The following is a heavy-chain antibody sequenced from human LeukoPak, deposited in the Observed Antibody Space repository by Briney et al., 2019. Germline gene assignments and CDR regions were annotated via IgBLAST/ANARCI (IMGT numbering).Heavy chain of an antibody. CDR2: INPNSGGT. CDR3: ALGVLMVYADFDY. Sequence: ASVKVSCKASGYTFTCYYMHWVRQAPGQGLEWTGWINPNSGGTNYAQKFQGRVTMTRNTSISTAYMELSSLRSEDTAVYYCALGVLMVYADFDYWGQGTLVTVSS. J-gene: IGHJ4*02. V-gene: IGHV1-2*02. D-gene: IGHD2-8*01. CDR1: GYTFTCYY.